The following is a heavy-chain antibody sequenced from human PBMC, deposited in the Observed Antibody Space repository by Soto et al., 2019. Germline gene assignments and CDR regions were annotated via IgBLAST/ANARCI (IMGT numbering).Heavy chain of an antibody. CDR3: VKERSPINSGYDAFDV. J-gene: IGHJ3*01. CDR1: GFAFYAHE. D-gene: IGHD5-12*01. V-gene: IGHV3-48*03. Sequence: PGGSLRLSCEGSGFAFYAHEMNWVRQAPGKGPEWIAHIKGDGRIIFYAASAKGRFTISRDNARNSLFLDMNSLRVEDTGTYYCVKERSPINSGYDAFDVWGQGTLVTV. CDR2: IKGDGRII.